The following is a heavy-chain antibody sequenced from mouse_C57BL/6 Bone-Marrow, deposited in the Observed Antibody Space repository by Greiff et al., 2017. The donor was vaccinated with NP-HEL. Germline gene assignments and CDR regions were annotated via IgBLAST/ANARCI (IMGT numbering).Heavy chain of an antibody. CDR3: GFGSSYVDWYFDV. D-gene: IGHD1-1*01. CDR1: GYAFSSSW. V-gene: IGHV1-82*01. Sequence: VKLMESGPELVKPGASVKISCKASGYAFSSSWMNWVKQRPGKGLEWIGRIYPGDGDTNYNGKFKGKATLTADKSSSTAYMQLSSLTSEDSAVYFCGFGSSYVDWYFDVWGTGTTVTVSS. J-gene: IGHJ1*03. CDR2: IYPGDGDT.